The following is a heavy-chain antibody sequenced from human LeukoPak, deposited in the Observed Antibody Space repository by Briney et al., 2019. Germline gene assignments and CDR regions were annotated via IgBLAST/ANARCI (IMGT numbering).Heavy chain of an antibody. CDR1: GGTFSSYG. V-gene: IGHV1-69*01. CDR2: IIPIYGTA. Sequence: SVKVSCKASGGTFSSYGINWVRQAPGQGLEWMGGIIPIYGTANYAQKFQGRVTITADEFTNTAYMEVSSLRSEDTAVYYCAREGDNYSFDYWGQGTLVTVSS. J-gene: IGHJ4*02. CDR3: AREGDNYSFDY. D-gene: IGHD1-1*01.